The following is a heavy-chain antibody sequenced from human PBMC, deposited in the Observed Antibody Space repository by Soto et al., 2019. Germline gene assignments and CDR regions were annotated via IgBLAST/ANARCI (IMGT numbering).Heavy chain of an antibody. J-gene: IGHJ5*02. CDR2: IYYSGST. D-gene: IGHD3-22*01. CDR1: GGSISSGDYY. V-gene: IGHV4-30-4*01. CDR3: ARDRGYYDSSGYYYNWFDP. Sequence: SETLSLTCTVSGGSISSGDYYWSWIRQPPGKGLGWIGYIYYSGSTYYNPSLKSRVTISVDTSKNQFSLKLSSVTAADTAVYYCARDRGYYDSSGYYYNWFDPWGQGTLVTVSS.